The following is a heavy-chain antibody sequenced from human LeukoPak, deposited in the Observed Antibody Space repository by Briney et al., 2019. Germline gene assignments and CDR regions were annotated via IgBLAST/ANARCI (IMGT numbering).Heavy chain of an antibody. CDR2: IIPIPGIA. CDR1: GGTFSTYA. J-gene: IGHJ4*02. CDR3: ARAHSRGTSSYYFDY. Sequence: SVKVSCKASGGTFSTYAISWVRQAPGQGLEWMGRIIPIPGIANYAQKFQGRVTITADKSTSTAYMELSSLRSEDTAVYYCARAHSRGTSSYYFDYWGQGTLVTVSS. D-gene: IGHD6-6*01. V-gene: IGHV1-69*04.